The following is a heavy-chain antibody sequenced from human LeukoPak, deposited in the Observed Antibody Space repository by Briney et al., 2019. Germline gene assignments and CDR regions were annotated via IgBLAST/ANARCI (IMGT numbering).Heavy chain of an antibody. CDR1: GASVSSASY. V-gene: IGHV4-61*01. D-gene: IGHD1-26*01. CDR3: ARGRPYSGGYHLDY. CDR2: IYNGVNT. Sequence: SETLSLTCTVSGASVSSASYWTWIRQPPGKGVEWIAHIYNGVNTNYNPSLKSRVTISVDTSKNQFFLRLNSVTAADTAVYYCARGRPYSGGYHLDYWGQGTLVTVSP. J-gene: IGHJ4*02.